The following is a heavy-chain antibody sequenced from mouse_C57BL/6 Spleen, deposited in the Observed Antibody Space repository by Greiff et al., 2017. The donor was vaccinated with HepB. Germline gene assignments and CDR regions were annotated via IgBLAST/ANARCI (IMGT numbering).Heavy chain of an antibody. CDR2: INPNNGGT. V-gene: IGHV1-26*01. CDR1: GYTFTDSY. Sequence: EVKVVESGPELVKPGASVKISCKASGYTFTDSYMTWVKQSHGKSLEWIGDINPNNGGTSYNQKFKGKATLTVDKSSSTAYMELRSLTSEDSAVYYCAPLWFAYWGQGTLVTVSA. J-gene: IGHJ3*01. CDR3: APLWFAY.